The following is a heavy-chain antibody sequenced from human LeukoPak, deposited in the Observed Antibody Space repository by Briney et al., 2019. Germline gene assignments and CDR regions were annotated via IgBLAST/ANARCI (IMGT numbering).Heavy chain of an antibody. J-gene: IGHJ4*02. CDR1: GFTFSSFS. D-gene: IGHD2-2*01. CDR2: ICCSSSYI. V-gene: IGHV3-21*01. Sequence: GGSLRLSCAASGFTFSSFSMNWVRPAPGEGLELVFSICCSSSYIYYADSVKGRFTISRDNAKNSLYLQMNSLRAEDTAVYYCARFSGYCSSTSCTPGDWGQGTLVTVSS. CDR3: ARFSGYCSSTSCTPGD.